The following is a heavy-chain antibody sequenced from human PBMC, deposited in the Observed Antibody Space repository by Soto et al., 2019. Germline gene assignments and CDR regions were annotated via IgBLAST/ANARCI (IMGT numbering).Heavy chain of an antibody. CDR2: IDPSDSYT. J-gene: IGHJ4*02. CDR1: GYSFTSYW. CDR3: ARLDYYDSSGSTMVDY. D-gene: IGHD3-22*01. V-gene: IGHV5-10-1*01. Sequence: GESLTISCKGSGYSFTSYWISWVRQVLGKGLEWMGRIDPSDSYTNYSPSFQGHVTISADKSISTAYLQWSSLKASDTAMYYCARLDYYDSSGSTMVDYWGQGTLVTVSS.